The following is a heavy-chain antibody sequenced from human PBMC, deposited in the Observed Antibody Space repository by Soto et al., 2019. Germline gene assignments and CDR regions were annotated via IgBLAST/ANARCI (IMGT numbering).Heavy chain of an antibody. D-gene: IGHD2-8*01. CDR3: ARGGVRSFSVWFDP. V-gene: IGHV1-69*05. CDR1: GGSFSNYA. CDR2: IIPIYGTA. Sequence: SVKVSCNASGGSFSNYAISWVRQAPGQGLEWMGGIIPIYGTAIYAQKFQGRVTMTTDTSTTTAYMELRSLRSDDTAVYYCARGGVRSFSVWFDPWGQGTLVTVSS. J-gene: IGHJ5*02.